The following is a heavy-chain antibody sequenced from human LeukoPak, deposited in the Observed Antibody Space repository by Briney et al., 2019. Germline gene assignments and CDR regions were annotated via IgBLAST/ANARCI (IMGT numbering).Heavy chain of an antibody. CDR2: ISGDGGST. CDR1: GFTFDDYA. CDR3: AKMPGDFWSAFYHYFDF. J-gene: IGHJ4*02. Sequence: GGSLRLSCAASGFTFDDYAMHWVRQAPGKGLEWVSLISGDGGSTYYADSVKGRFTISRDNSKNTLYLQMNSLRAQDTAVYYCAKMPGDFWSAFYHYFDFWGQGTLVTVSS. D-gene: IGHD3-3*01. V-gene: IGHV3-43*02.